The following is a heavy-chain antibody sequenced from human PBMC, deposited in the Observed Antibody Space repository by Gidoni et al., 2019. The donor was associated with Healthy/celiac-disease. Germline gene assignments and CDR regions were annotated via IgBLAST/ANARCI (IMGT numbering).Heavy chain of an antibody. V-gene: IGHV2-70*15. D-gene: IGHD2-15*01. Sequence: QVTLRESGPALVKPTQTLTLTCTFSGFSLSTSGMCVSWIRQPPGKALEWLARIDWDDDKYYSTSLKTRLTISKDTSKNQVVLTMTNMDPVDTATYYCARSPYCSGGSCYFDYWGQGTLVTVSS. CDR2: IDWDDDK. J-gene: IGHJ4*02. CDR3: ARSPYCSGGSCYFDY. CDR1: GFSLSTSGMC.